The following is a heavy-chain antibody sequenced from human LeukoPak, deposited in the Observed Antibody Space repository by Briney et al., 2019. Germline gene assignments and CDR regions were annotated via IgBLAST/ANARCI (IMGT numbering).Heavy chain of an antibody. Sequence: RGCLRLSSEASRFTFSRSWMHWVRHAPEKGVVWVSRIKSDGKTNYADSVKGRFTIYRENAKNTVSLQMDSLRAEDTGVYYCARAPSEVGGYYPEYFRHWGQGTLVTVSS. CDR3: ARAPSEVGGYYPEYFRH. D-gene: IGHD3-22*01. J-gene: IGHJ1*01. CDR2: IKSDGKT. CDR1: RFTFSRSW. V-gene: IGHV3-74*01.